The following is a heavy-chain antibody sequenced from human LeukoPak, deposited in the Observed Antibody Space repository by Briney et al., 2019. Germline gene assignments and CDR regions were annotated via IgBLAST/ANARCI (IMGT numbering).Heavy chain of an antibody. Sequence: PSETLSLTCTVSGGSISSGGYYWSWIRQHPGKGLEWIGYIYYSGSTHYNPSLKSRVTISVDTSKNQFSLKLSSVTAADTAVYYCARASGDNHYYGDVWGQGTTVTVSS. CDR1: GGSISSGGYY. CDR2: IYYSGST. D-gene: IGHD3-10*01. J-gene: IGHJ6*02. CDR3: ARASGDNHYYGDV. V-gene: IGHV4-31*03.